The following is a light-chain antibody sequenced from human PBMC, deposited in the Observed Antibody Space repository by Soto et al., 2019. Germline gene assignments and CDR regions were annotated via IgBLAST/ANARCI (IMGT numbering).Light chain of an antibody. CDR1: QSISSY. CDR3: QQRSNWPPIT. CDR2: DAS. V-gene: IGKV3-11*01. J-gene: IGKJ5*01. Sequence: EIVLTQSPATLSLSTGERATLSCRASQSISSYLAWYQQKPGQAPRLLIYDASNRATGIPARFSGSGSGTDFTLTISSLEPEDFAVYYCQQRSNWPPITFGQGTLLEIK.